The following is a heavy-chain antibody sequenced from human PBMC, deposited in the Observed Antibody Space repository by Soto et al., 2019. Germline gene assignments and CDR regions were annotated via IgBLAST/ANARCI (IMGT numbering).Heavy chain of an antibody. D-gene: IGHD4-4*01. CDR3: ATTFDYNGYFDP. CDR2: IYLSDSDT. Sequence: GESLKISCKTSGYSLTTYWFAWVRQMPGKGLEWMGIIYLSDSDTIYSPSAQGHFTISADKSIKTAYLQWSSLKASDTAIYYCATTFDYNGYFDPWGQGTQVTVSS. CDR1: GYSLTTYW. J-gene: IGHJ5*02. V-gene: IGHV5-51*01.